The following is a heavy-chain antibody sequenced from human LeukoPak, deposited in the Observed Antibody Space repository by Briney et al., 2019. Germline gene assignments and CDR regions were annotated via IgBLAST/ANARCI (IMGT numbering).Heavy chain of an antibody. D-gene: IGHD1-14*01. Sequence: SEALSLTCAVYGGSFSGYYWSWIRQPPGKGLEWIGEINHSGSTNYNPSLKSRVTISVDTSKNQFSLKLSSVTAADTAVYYCARQESYKDFDYWGQGTLVTVSS. CDR3: ARQESYKDFDY. CDR2: INHSGST. J-gene: IGHJ4*02. CDR1: GGSFSGYY. V-gene: IGHV4-34*01.